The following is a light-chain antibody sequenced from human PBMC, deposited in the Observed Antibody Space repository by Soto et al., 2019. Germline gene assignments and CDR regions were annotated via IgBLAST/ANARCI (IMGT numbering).Light chain of an antibody. Sequence: DIQMTQSPSSLSASVGDRVTITCRTSQSFSNYLNWYQQKPGKAPKLLIYAASSLQSGVPSRFSGSGAGTDFTLTISSLQPEDFASYYCQQSYSTPWTCGQGTKVEIK. CDR3: QQSYSTPWT. CDR2: AAS. J-gene: IGKJ1*01. V-gene: IGKV1-39*01. CDR1: QSFSNY.